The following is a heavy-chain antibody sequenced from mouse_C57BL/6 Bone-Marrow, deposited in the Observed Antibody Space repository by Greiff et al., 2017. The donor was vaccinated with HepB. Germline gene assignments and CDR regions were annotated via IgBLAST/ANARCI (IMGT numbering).Heavy chain of an antibody. J-gene: IGHJ2*01. CDR1: GFTFSSYA. V-gene: IGHV5-4*03. Sequence: DVMLVESGGGLVKPGGSLKLSCAASGFTFSSYAMSWVRQTPEKRLEWVATISDGGSYTYYPDNVKGRFTISRDNAKNNLYLQMSHLKSEDTAMYYCARVAVSYYFDYWGQGTTLTVSS. CDR3: ARVAVSYYFDY. CDR2: ISDGGSYT.